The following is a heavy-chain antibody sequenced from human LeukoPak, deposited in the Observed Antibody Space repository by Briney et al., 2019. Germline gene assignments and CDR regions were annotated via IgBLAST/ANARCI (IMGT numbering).Heavy chain of an antibody. CDR3: ARRTLWGYYFDY. CDR1: GYTFTSYD. J-gene: IGHJ4*02. D-gene: IGHD3-16*01. Sequence: ASVKVSCKASGYTFTSYDINWVRQATGQGLEWMGWMNPNSGNTSYAQKFQGRVTMTRNTSISTAYMELSSLRSEDTAVYYCARRTLWGYYFDYWGQGTLVTVSS. CDR2: MNPNSGNT. V-gene: IGHV1-8*01.